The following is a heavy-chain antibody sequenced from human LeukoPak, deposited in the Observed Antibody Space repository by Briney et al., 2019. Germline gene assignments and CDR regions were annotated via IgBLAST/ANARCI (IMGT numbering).Heavy chain of an antibody. D-gene: IGHD2-8*01. Sequence: PGGSLRLSCAASGFTFSSYAIHWVRQAPGKGLKWVAVISYDGSNKYYADSVKGRFTISRDNSKNTLYLQMNSLRAEDTAVYYCARDPGGCTNGVCYPDYWGQGTLVTVSS. V-gene: IGHV3-30-3*01. CDR2: ISYDGSNK. CDR1: GFTFSSYA. CDR3: ARDPGGCTNGVCYPDY. J-gene: IGHJ4*02.